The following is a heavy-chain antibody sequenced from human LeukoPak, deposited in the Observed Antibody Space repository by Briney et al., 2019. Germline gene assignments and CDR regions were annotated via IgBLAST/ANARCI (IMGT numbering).Heavy chain of an antibody. D-gene: IGHD5-12*01. J-gene: IGHJ4*02. Sequence: GGSLRLSCAASGLVFGKYAMAWVRQAPGKGLECVSIISDDSSFTYYLDSVKGRSTISRDNSKNTLYLHMNSLKAEDTAVYYCAKGRCSGPGCDSFDYWGEGTLVTVSS. CDR3: AKGRCSGPGCDSFDY. V-gene: IGHV3-23*01. CDR2: ISDDSSFT. CDR1: GLVFGKYA.